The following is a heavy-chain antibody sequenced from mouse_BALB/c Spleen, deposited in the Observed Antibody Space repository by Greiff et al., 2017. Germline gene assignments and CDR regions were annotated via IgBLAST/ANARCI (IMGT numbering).Heavy chain of an antibody. J-gene: IGHJ3*01. D-gene: IGHD1-2*01. CDR1: SYTFTDYA. CDR3: ARGVTTATAWFAY. Sequence: VKVVESGPELVRPGVSVKISCKGSSYTFTDYAMHWVKQSHAKSLEWIGVISTYYGNTNYNQKFKGKATMTVDKSSSTAYMELARLTSEDSAVYYCARGVTTATAWFAYWGQGTLVTVSA. V-gene: IGHV1-67*01. CDR2: ISTYYGNT.